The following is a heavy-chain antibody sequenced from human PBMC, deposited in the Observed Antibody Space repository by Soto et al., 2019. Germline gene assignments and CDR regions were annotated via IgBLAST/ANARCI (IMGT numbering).Heavy chain of an antibody. J-gene: IGHJ4*02. CDR2: ISGSGGST. V-gene: IGHV3-23*04. D-gene: IGHD2-21*01. Sequence: VQLVESGGGVVQPGRSLRLSCAASGFTFSSYAMHWVRQAPGKGLEWVAVISGSGGSTYYADSVKGRFTISRDNSKNTLYLQMNSLRAEDTAVYYCAKVPSNIPVYWGQGTLVTVSS. CDR1: GFTFSSYA. CDR3: AKVPSNIPVY.